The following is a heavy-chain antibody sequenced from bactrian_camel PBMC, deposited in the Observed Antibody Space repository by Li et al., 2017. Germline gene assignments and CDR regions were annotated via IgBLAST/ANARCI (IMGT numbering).Heavy chain of an antibody. CDR1: GTFTVPLC. Sequence: HVQLVESGGDSVQAGGSLRLSCVVTGTFTVPLCMGWSRQGPGQEREEIVRIPRNGLPRYASSTQGRFTISKDNAKNTLYLQMNSLKPEDTAMYYCMAQYGEICDPIWSYRGQGTQVTVS. CDR2: IPRNGLP. D-gene: IGHD6*01. CDR3: MAQYGEICDPIWSY. J-gene: IGHJ4*01. V-gene: IGHV3S53*01.